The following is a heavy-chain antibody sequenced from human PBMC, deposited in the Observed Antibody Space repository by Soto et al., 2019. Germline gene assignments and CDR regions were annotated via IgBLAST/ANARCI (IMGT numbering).Heavy chain of an antibody. V-gene: IGHV3-23*01. D-gene: IGHD2-15*01. CDR1: GFTFSSYA. CDR2: ISGSGGST. Sequence: GGSLRLSCAASGFTFSSYAMSWVRQAPGKGLEWVSAISGSGGSTYYADSVKGRFTISRDNSKNTLYLQMNSLRAEDTAVYYCAKVVKGYCSGGSCYSFDYWGQGTLVTVSS. J-gene: IGHJ4*02. CDR3: AKVVKGYCSGGSCYSFDY.